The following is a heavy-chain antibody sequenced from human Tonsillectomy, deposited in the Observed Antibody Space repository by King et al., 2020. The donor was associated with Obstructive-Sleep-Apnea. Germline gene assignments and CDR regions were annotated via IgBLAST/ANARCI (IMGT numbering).Heavy chain of an antibody. V-gene: IGHV3-30*18. CDR3: AKVWPYSSAASYYYCGRDV. CDR2: ISYDGSNE. D-gene: IGHD6-25*01. J-gene: IGHJ6*02. CDR1: GFTFSSYG. Sequence: VQLVESGGGVVQPGRSLRLSCAASGFTFSSYGMHWVRQAPGKGLEWVAVISYDGSNEYYADSVKGRFIISRDSSKNTRYLQMNSLRAEDTAVYYWAKVWPYSSAASYYYCGRDVWGQGTTVTVPS.